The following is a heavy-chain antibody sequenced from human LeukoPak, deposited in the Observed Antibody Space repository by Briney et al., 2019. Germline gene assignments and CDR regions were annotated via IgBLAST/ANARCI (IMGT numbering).Heavy chain of an antibody. CDR3: ARAPVGATTSFDY. D-gene: IGHD1-26*01. Sequence: WGSLRLSCAASGFTFSSYSMNWVRQAPGKGLEWVSSISSSSSYIYYADSVKGRFTISRDNAKNSLYLQMNSLRAEDTAVYYCARAPVGATTSFDYWGQGTLVTVSS. CDR2: ISSSSSYI. CDR1: GFTFSSYS. J-gene: IGHJ4*02. V-gene: IGHV3-21*01.